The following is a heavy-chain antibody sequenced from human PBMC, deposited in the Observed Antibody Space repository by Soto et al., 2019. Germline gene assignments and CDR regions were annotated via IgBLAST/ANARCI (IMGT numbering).Heavy chain of an antibody. CDR2: ISYDGSNK. D-gene: IGHD1-7*01. J-gene: IGHJ4*02. CDR1: GFTFSSYG. V-gene: IGHV3-30*18. Sequence: GGSLRLSCAASGFTFSSYGMHWVRQAPGKGLEWVAVISYDGSNKYYADSVKGRFTISRDNSKNTLYLQMNSLRAEDTAVYYCAKGARTETTYYFDYWGQGTLVTVSS. CDR3: AKGARTETTYYFDY.